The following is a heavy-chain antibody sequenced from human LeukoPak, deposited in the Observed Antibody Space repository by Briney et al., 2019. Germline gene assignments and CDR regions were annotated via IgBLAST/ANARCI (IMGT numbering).Heavy chain of an antibody. CDR2: IYHSGST. J-gene: IGHJ5*02. CDR1: GYSISSGYY. D-gene: IGHD6-6*01. V-gene: IGHV4-38-2*02. CDR3: ARLSSLANIAARGRTWLDP. Sequence: SETLSLTCTVSGYSISSGYYWGWIRQPPGKGLEWIGSIYHSGSTYYNPSLKSRVTISVDTSKNQFSLKLSSVTAADTAVYYCARLSSLANIAARGRTWLDPWGQGSLVTVSS.